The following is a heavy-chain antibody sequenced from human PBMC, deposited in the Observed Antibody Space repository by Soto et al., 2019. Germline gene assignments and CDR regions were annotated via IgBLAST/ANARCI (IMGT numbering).Heavy chain of an antibody. Sequence: VGSLRLSCASSVCTFSSYSMDWVRQSPGKWLEWVSLVSFDSNYIYYEDSVKGRFTISRDNAKNSVYLQMNSLRAEDTAVYYCARERGWKLYFEYWGQGALVSVSS. CDR2: VSFDSNYI. CDR1: VCTFSSYS. D-gene: IGHD1-1*01. J-gene: IGHJ4*02. V-gene: IGHV3-21*01. CDR3: ARERGWKLYFEY.